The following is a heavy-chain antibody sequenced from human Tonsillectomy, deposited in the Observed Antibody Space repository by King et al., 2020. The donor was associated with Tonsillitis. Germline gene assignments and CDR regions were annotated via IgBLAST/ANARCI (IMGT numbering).Heavy chain of an antibody. V-gene: IGHV4-38-2*01. Sequence: VQLQESGPGLVKPSETLSLTCDVSGYSISSGYYWGWIRQPPGKGLEWIGSIFHSGYTYYNPSLKIRVTISVDTSKNQFSLNLSSVTAADTAVYYCARGRYSSGWAYFDYWGQGTLVTVSS. CDR1: GYSISSGYY. CDR2: IFHSGYT. D-gene: IGHD6-19*01. CDR3: ARGRYSSGWAYFDY. J-gene: IGHJ4*02.